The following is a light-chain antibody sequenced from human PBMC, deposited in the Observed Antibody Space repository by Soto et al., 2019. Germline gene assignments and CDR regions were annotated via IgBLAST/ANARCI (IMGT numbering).Light chain of an antibody. CDR1: SSNIGAGYD. Sequence: QSVLTQPRSVSGAPGQRVTISCTGSSSNIGAGYDVHWYQQLPGTAPKLLIYGNSNRPSGVPDRFSGSKSGTSASLAITGLQAEDEADYYCRSYDSSLSGVVFGGGTKLTVL. CDR3: RSYDSSLSGVV. V-gene: IGLV1-40*01. J-gene: IGLJ2*01. CDR2: GNS.